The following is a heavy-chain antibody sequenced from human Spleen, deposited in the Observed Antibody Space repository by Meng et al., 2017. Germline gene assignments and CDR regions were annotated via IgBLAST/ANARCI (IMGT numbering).Heavy chain of an antibody. J-gene: IGHJ4*02. CDR1: GGSVSSISYY. D-gene: IGHD1-26*01. CDR3: ARLTGRYYFDY. Sequence: VRSQASGPGLVRPPETLSLPCPVSGGSVSSISYYWSWIRQPPGRGLEWIGDISYSGSTRYNSSLMSRVTISVGTSKNQFSLKLSSVTAADTAVYYCARLTGRYYFDYWGQGTLVTVSS. V-gene: IGHV4-61*01. CDR2: ISYSGST.